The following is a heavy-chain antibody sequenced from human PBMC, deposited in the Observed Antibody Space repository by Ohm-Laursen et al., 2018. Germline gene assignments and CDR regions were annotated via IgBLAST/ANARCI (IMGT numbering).Heavy chain of an antibody. CDR3: ARRMHKFTRKGGAFDM. D-gene: IGHD1-1*01. J-gene: IGHJ3*02. Sequence: TLSLTCTVSGDSISSYYWNWIRKPPGKGLEWIGYFYSSGISDYNPSLKNRVTISLDPSKNQFSLRLRSVSAADTAVYYCARRMHKFTRKGGAFDMWGRGTVVTVSS. CDR1: GDSISSYY. CDR2: FYSSGIS. V-gene: IGHV4-59*08.